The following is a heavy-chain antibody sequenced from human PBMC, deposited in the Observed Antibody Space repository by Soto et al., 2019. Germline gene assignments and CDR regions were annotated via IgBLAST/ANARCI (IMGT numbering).Heavy chain of an antibody. J-gene: IGHJ5*02. CDR3: ARRYCGGDCYWFDP. V-gene: IGHV4-39*07. CDR2: INHSGST. D-gene: IGHD2-21*01. CDR1: GGSVSSSSYY. Sequence: PSETLSLTCTVSGGSVSSSSYYWGWVRQPPGKGLEWIGEINHSGSTNYNPSLKSRVTISVDKSKNQFSLKLSSVTAADTAVYYCARRYCGGDCYWFDPWGQGTLVTVLL.